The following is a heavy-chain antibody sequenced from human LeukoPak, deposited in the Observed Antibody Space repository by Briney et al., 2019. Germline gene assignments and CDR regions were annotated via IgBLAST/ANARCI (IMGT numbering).Heavy chain of an antibody. CDR3: ARDLYYYDSSGQRAFDI. J-gene: IGHJ3*02. V-gene: IGHV4-59*01. CDR1: GGSISSYY. D-gene: IGHD3-22*01. Sequence: SETLSLTCAVSGGSISSYYWSWIRQPPGKGLEWIGYIYYSGSTNYNPSLKSRVTISVDTSKNQFSLKLSSVTAADTAVYYCARDLYYYDSSGQRAFDIWGQGTMVTVSS. CDR2: IYYSGST.